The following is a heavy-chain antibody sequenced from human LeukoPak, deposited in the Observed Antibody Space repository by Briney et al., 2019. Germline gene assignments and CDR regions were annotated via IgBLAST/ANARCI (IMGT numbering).Heavy chain of an antibody. J-gene: IGHJ3*02. CDR3: ARENSRNDAFDI. D-gene: IGHD2/OR15-2a*01. V-gene: IGHV4-61*02. CDR2: IYTGGST. CDR1: GGSISSGNYY. Sequence: PSETLSLTCTVSGGSISSGNYYWSWIRQPAGKGLEWIGRIYTGGSTNYNPSLKSRVTIPVDTSKNQFSLKLSSVTAADTAVYYCARENSRNDAFDIWGQGTMVTVSS.